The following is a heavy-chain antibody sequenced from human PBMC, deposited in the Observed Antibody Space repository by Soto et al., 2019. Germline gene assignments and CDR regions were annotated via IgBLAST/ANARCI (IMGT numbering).Heavy chain of an antibody. J-gene: IGHJ3*02. V-gene: IGHV1-8*01. CDR1: GYTFTSYD. CDR3: ETRSGIAVAGLDAFDI. D-gene: IGHD6-19*01. CDR2: MNPNSGNT. Sequence: QVQLVQSGAEVKKPGASVKVSCKASGYTFTSYDINWVRQATGQGLEWMGWMNPNSGNTGYAQKFQGRVTMTRNTSISTAYMELSSLRSEDTAVYYCETRSGIAVAGLDAFDIWGQGTMVTVSS.